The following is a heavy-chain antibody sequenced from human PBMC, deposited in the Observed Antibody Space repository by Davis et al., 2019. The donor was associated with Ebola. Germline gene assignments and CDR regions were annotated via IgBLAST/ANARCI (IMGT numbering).Heavy chain of an antibody. CDR3: VTERVRLAFDY. J-gene: IGHJ4*02. V-gene: IGHV3-33*03. CDR1: GLAFNTFW. CDR2: IWYDGNAE. D-gene: IGHD4/OR15-4a*01. Sequence: PGGSLRLSRTASGLAFNTFWMHWVRQAPGKGLEWVALIWYDGNAEYYADSVKGRFTISRDNSKNTLYLQMTSLRVDDTAVYYCVTERVRLAFDYWGQGTLVTVSS.